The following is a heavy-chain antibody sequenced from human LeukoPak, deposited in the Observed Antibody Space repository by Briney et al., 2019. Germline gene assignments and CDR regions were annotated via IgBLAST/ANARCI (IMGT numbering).Heavy chain of an antibody. CDR2: IPYDGNNR. D-gene: IGHD3-22*01. V-gene: IGHV3-30*18. J-gene: IGHJ4*02. CDR1: GFTFSSYG. Sequence: GRSLRLSCAASGFTFSSYGMHWVRQAPGKGLEWVAVIPYDGNNRYYADSVKGRFTISRDNSKNTLYLQMNSLRAEDTAVYFCAKDHYYYDSSGYYYCDYWGQGTLVTVSS. CDR3: AKDHYYYDSSGYYYCDY.